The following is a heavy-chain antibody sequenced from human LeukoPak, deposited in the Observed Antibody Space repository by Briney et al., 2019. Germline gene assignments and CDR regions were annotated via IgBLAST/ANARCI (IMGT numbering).Heavy chain of an antibody. J-gene: IGHJ3*02. V-gene: IGHV4-59*12. CDR1: GGSISSYY. CDR3: ARDATVLTDDAFDI. CDR2: IYHSGST. D-gene: IGHD4-23*01. Sequence: SETLSLTCTVSGGSISSYYWSWIRQPPGKGLEWIGSIYHSGSTYSNPSLKSRVTTSVDTSKNQFSLKLNSVTAADTAVYYCARDATVLTDDAFDIWGQGTLVTVSS.